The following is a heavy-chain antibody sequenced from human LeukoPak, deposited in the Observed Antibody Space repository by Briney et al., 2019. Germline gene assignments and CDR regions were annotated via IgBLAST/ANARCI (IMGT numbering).Heavy chain of an antibody. Sequence: KTSETLSLTCTVSGYSISSGYYWGWIRQPPGKGLEWIGSIYYSGSTYYNPSLKSRVTISVDTSENQFSLKLSSVTAADTAVYYCARRRSSSWPNWGQGTLVTVSS. V-gene: IGHV4-38-2*02. J-gene: IGHJ4*02. CDR2: IYYSGST. CDR1: GYSISSGYY. D-gene: IGHD6-13*01. CDR3: ARRRSSSWPN.